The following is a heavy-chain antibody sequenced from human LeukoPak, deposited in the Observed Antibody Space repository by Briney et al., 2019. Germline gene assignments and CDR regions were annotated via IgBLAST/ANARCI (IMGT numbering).Heavy chain of an antibody. Sequence: ASVTVSCKASGYTFTGYYMHWVRQAPGQGLEWMGWINPNSGGTNYAQKFQGWVTMTRDTSISTAYMELSRLRSDDTAVYYCARDHGAQLGLDYWGQGTLVTVSS. CDR3: ARDHGAQLGLDY. D-gene: IGHD1-1*01. J-gene: IGHJ4*02. CDR1: GYTFTGYY. V-gene: IGHV1-2*04. CDR2: INPNSGGT.